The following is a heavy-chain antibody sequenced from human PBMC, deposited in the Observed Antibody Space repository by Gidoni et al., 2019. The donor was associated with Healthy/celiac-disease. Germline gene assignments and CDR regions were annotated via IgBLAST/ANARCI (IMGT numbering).Heavy chain of an antibody. V-gene: IGHV3-30*18. CDR1: GFTFSSYG. CDR3: AKDLGWQWLVTIDY. CDR2: ISYDGSNK. J-gene: IGHJ4*02. D-gene: IGHD6-19*01. Sequence: QVQLVESGGGVVQPGRSLRLSCAASGFTFSSYGMHWVRQAPGKGLEWVAVISYDGSNKYYADSVKGRFTISRDNSKNTLYLQMNSLRAEDTAVYYCAKDLGWQWLVTIDYWGQGTLVTVSS.